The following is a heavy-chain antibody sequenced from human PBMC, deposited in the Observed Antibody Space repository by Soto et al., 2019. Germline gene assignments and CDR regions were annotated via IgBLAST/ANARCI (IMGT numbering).Heavy chain of an antibody. CDR2: IYYSGST. CDR1: GGSISSYY. V-gene: IGHV4-59*01. D-gene: IGHD2-8*01. CDR3: ARDVYCTNGVCYNDAFDI. J-gene: IGHJ3*02. Sequence: PSKTLSLTCTVSGGSISSYYWSWIRQPPGKGLEWIGYIYYSGSTNYNPSLKSRVTISVDTSKNQFSLKLSSVTAADTAVYYCARDVYCTNGVCYNDAFDIWGQGTMVTGSS.